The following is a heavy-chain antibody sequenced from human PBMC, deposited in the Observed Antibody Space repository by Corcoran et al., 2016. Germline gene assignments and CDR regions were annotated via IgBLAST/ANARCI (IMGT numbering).Heavy chain of an antibody. CDR1: SGSISSYY. CDR3: ARAPYSNYVSQFDY. D-gene: IGHD4-4*01. CDR2: IYYSGST. J-gene: IGHJ4*02. V-gene: IGHV4-59*01. Sequence: VQLQESGPGLVKPSETLSLTCTVSSGSISSYYWSWIRQPPGKGLEWIGYIYYSGSTNYNPSLKSRVTISVDTSKNQFSLKLSSVTAADTAVYYCARAPYSNYVSQFDYWGQGTLVTVSS.